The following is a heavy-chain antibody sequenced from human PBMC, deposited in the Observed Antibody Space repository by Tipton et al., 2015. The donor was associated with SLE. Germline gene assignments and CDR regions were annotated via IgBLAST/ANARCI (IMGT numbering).Heavy chain of an antibody. J-gene: IGHJ4*02. CDR3: ARPLIGGSSGFFDS. CDR2: IYHSGTT. CDR1: GGSISSYY. D-gene: IGHD2-15*01. Sequence: TLSLTCTVSGGSISSYYWSWIRQPPGKGLEWIGNIYHSGTTYYNPSLESRVTISVDTSQNQVSLKLTSVTAADTAVYYCARPLIGGSSGFFDSWGQGTLVTVSS. V-gene: IGHV4-59*08.